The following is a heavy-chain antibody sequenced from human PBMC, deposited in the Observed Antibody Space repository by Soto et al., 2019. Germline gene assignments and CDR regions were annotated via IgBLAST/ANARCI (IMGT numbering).Heavy chain of an antibody. D-gene: IGHD3-3*01. V-gene: IGHV3-7*01. CDR2: IKQDGSGK. CDR1: GFTFSSYW. CDR3: ARVGSYEFWSGYYYYYNRMGL. J-gene: IGHJ6*01. Sequence: GGSLRLSCAASGFTFSSYWMSWVRQAPGKGLEWVANIKQDGSGKYYVDSVNGRFTFSKDNAKNSLFRQMDSLRAEEAAVYYCARVGSYEFWSGYYYYYNRMGLWGQGTTGNRL.